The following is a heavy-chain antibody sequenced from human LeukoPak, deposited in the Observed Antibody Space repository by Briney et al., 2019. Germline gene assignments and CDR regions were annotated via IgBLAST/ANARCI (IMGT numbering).Heavy chain of an antibody. Sequence: GGSLRLSCAASGFTFNNYNMNWVRQAPGKALEWVSSITSSGTYIFYADSVKGRFTISRDNAKNSLYLHMNSLRVEDTAVYYCAKVAKYYYGPETYYFFEQWGQGTPVTASS. CDR3: AKVAKYYYGPETYYFFEQ. V-gene: IGHV3-21*01. D-gene: IGHD3-10*01. CDR1: GFTFNNYN. CDR2: ITSSGTYI. J-gene: IGHJ4*02.